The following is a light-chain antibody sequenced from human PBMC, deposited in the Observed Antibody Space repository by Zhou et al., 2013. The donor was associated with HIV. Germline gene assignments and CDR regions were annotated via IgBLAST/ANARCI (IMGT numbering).Light chain of an antibody. V-gene: IGKV3-20*01. J-gene: IGKJ1*01. CDR2: AAS. CDR1: QSVSSN. Sequence: EIVMTQSPATLSVSPGERATLSCRASQSVSSNLAWYQQKPGQAPRLLIYAASSRATGIPDRFSGSGSGTDFTLTISRLEPEDFAVYYCQQFGSTPWTFGQGTKVE. CDR3: QQFGSTPWT.